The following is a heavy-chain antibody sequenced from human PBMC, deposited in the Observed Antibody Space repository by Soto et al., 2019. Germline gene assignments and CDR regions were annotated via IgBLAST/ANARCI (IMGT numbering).Heavy chain of an antibody. J-gene: IGHJ6*02. CDR1: GGSISSSRCH. CDR3: ARLHGYWMNTSCSGHYDPDV. Sequence: PSETLSLTCTVSGGSISSSRCHWGWIRQPPGKGPEWIGTFYYSGSTYYNPSLKSRVTISVDTSKNQFFLKLSSVTAADTAVYYCARLHGYWMNTSCSGHYDPDVWGQGTTVTVSS. CDR2: FYYSGST. D-gene: IGHD2-2*01. V-gene: IGHV4-39*01.